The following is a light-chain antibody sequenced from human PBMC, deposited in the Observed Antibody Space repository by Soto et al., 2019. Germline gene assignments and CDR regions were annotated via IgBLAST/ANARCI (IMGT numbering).Light chain of an antibody. CDR1: QSISSW. CDR3: QQYNSYSP. CDR2: KAS. V-gene: IGKV1-5*03. Sequence: SEMSQTPKNLSASVGDRVIITFRASQSISSWLAWYQQKPGKAPKLLIYKASSLESGVPSRFSGSGSGTEFTLTICSLQPDDFAAYYCQQYNSYSPFAQGTKVDIK. J-gene: IGKJ1*01.